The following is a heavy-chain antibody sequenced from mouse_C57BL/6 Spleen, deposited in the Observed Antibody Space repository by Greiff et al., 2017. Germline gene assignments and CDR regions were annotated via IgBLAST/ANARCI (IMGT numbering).Heavy chain of an antibody. D-gene: IGHD1-1*01. CDR2: INPSSGYT. CDR3: AGGSSCGYFDD. J-gene: IGHJ1*03. Sequence: QVQLQQSGAELAKPGASVKLSCTASGYTFTSYWMHWVKQRPGQGLEWIGYINPSSGYTKYNQKFKDKATLTADKSSSTAYMQLSSLTYEDSAVYDCAGGSSCGYFDDWGTGTTVTVSS. V-gene: IGHV1-7*01. CDR1: GYTFTSYW.